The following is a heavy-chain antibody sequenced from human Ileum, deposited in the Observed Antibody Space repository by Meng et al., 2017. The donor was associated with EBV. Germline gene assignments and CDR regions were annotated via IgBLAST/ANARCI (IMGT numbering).Heavy chain of an antibody. J-gene: IGHJ4*02. D-gene: IGHD3-10*01. CDR2: IYYSGST. CDR3: ARGYGSGRDYFDY. CDR1: GGSISSSNW. V-gene: IGHV4-4*02. Sequence: QVQLQESGRGLGKPSGTLSLTCAVSGGSISSSNWWNWVRQPPGKGLEWIGEIYYSGSTIYNPSLKSRVTISVDKSKNLFSLKLSSVTAADTAVYYCARGYGSGRDYFDYWGQGTLVTVSS.